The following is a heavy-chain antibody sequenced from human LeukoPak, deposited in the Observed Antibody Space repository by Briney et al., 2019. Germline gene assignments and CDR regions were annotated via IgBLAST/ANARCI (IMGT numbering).Heavy chain of an antibody. Sequence: PSETLSLTCTVSGGSISSGGYYWSWIRQPPGKGLEWIGYIYYSGSTYYNPSLKSRVTISVDTSKNQFSLKLSSVTAADTAVYYCARNSGPNVQYDYWGQGTLVTVSS. CDR3: ARNSGPNVQYDY. CDR2: IYYSGST. V-gene: IGHV4-31*03. CDR1: GGSISSGGYY. D-gene: IGHD6-19*01. J-gene: IGHJ4*02.